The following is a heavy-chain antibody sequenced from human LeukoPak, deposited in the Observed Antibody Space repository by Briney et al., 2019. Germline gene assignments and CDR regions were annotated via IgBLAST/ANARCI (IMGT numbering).Heavy chain of an antibody. V-gene: IGHV4-39*01. CDR2: IYYSGST. CDR3: ARHEYSGSCYGLSWSDP. CDR1: GGSISSSGYY. D-gene: IGHD1-26*01. J-gene: IGHJ5*02. Sequence: SETLSLTCTVSGGSISSSGYYWGWIRQPPGKGLEWIASIYYSGSTYYNPSLKSRVTISVDTSKNQLSLKLSSLTAADTAVYYCARHEYSGSCYGLSWSDPWGQGTLVTVSS.